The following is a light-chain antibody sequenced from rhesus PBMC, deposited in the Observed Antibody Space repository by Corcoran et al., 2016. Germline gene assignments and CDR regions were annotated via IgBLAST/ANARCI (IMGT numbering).Light chain of an antibody. CDR1: QGIGKH. CDR2: DTS. CDR3: QQHNSYPYS. V-gene: IGKV1-33*02. J-gene: IGKJ2*01. Sequence: DIQMTQSPSSLPASVGDTVTITCQASQGIGKHLTWYQQKPGKAPKVLLYDTSTLQSGVPSRLSGSGSWTEFTLTISSLQPEDFATYYCQQHNSYPYSFGQGTKVGIK.